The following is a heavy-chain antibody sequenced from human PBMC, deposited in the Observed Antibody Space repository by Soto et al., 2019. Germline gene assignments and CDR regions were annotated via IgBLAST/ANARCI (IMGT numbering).Heavy chain of an antibody. CDR3: ARQDGDGLFYFDY. V-gene: IGHV5-51*01. Sequence: GESLKISCKGSGYSFSIYWIGWVRQMPGKGLEWMGVIYPVDSDTRYSPSFQGQVTISVDKSMNTAYLQWSSLQASDTGIYFCARQDGDGLFYFDYRGQGTPVTVSS. CDR2: IYPVDSDT. D-gene: IGHD4-17*01. J-gene: IGHJ4*02. CDR1: GYSFSIYW.